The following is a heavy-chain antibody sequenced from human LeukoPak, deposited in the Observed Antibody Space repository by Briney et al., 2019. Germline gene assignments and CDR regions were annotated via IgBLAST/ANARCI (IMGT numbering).Heavy chain of an antibody. D-gene: IGHD4-23*01. CDR1: GGSFSGYY. CDR2: INHSGST. V-gene: IGHV4-34*01. CDR3: ARGQTVVTRRGDAFDI. J-gene: IGHJ3*02. Sequence: SETLSLTCAVYGGSFSGYYWSWIRQPPGKGLEWIGEINHSGSTNYNPSLKSRVTISVDTFKNQFSLKLSSVTAADTAVYYCARGQTVVTRRGDAFDIWGQGTMVTVSS.